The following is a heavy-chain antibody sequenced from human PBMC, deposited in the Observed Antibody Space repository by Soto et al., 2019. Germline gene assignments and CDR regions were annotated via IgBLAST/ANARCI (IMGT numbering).Heavy chain of an antibody. Sequence: QVQLVQSGAEVKKSGASVRISCKASGYTFNRHDINWVRQATGQGPEWIGWMNPNSGNTGYAQKFQGRVTMTSDSSITTAYMDLSSLTSEDTAIYYCAREGLYGSSQDNTFDIWGQGTMVTVSS. D-gene: IGHD6-19*01. V-gene: IGHV1-8*01. CDR2: MNPNSGNT. CDR3: AREGLYGSSQDNTFDI. CDR1: GYTFNRHD. J-gene: IGHJ3*02.